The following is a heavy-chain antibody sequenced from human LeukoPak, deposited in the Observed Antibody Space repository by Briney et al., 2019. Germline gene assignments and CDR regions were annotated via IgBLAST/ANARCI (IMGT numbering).Heavy chain of an antibody. J-gene: IGHJ4*02. D-gene: IGHD3-22*01. V-gene: IGHV1-69*04. CDR2: INPSGGST. Sequence: SVKVSCKASGGTFSSYAISWVRQAPGQGLEWMGIINPSGGSTSYAQKFQGRVTITADKSTSTAYMELSSLRSEDTAVYYCARESAAYYDSRRKLSDPYYFDYWGQGTLVTVSS. CDR1: GGTFSSYA. CDR3: ARESAAYYDSRRKLSDPYYFDY.